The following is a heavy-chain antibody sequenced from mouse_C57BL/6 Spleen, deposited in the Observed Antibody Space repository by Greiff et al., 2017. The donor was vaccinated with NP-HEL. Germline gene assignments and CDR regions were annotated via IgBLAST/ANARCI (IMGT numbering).Heavy chain of an antibody. CDR1: GYTFTDYE. V-gene: IGHV1-15*01. J-gene: IGHJ4*01. CDR2: IDPETGGT. D-gene: IGHD1-1*01. CDR3: TRPDYYGSSYYAMDY. Sequence: VQLQESGAELVRPGASVTLSCKASGYTFTDYEMHWVKQTPVHGLEWIGAIDPETGGTAYNQKFKGKAILTADKSSSTAYMELRSLTSEDSAVYYCTRPDYYGSSYYAMDYWGQGTSVTVSS.